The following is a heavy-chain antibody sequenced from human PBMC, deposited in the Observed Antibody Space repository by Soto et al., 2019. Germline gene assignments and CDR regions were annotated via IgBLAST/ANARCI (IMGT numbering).Heavy chain of an antibody. Sequence: PSETLSLTCTVSGGSISSSAYYWGWIRQSPGKGLEWVSSISSSSTYIYYADSVQGRFTISRDNAKNSLYLQMNSLSAEDTAVYYCASQTSGYYYYGMDVWGQGTTVTVS. CDR2: ISSSSTYI. CDR3: ASQTSGYYYYGMDV. J-gene: IGHJ6*01. CDR1: GGSISSSAYY. V-gene: IGHV3-21*01.